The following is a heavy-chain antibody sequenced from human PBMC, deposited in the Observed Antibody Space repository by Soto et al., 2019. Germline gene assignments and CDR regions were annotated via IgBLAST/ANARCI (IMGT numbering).Heavy chain of an antibody. J-gene: IGHJ3*02. V-gene: IGHV1-46*03. D-gene: IGHD6-6*01. CDR3: ASERIAARHAFDI. CDR2: INPSGGST. Sequence: GASVKVSCKASGYTFASYYMHWVRQAPGQGLEWMGIINPSGGSTSYAQKFQGRVTMTRDTSTSTVYMELSSLRSEDTAVYYCASERIAARHAFDIWGQGTMVTVSS. CDR1: GYTFASYY.